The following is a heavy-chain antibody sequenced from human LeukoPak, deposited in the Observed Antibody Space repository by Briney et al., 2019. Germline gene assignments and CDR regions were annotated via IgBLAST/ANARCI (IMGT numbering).Heavy chain of an antibody. V-gene: IGHV1-69*13. Sequence: EASVKVSCKASGGTFSSYAISWVRQAPGQGLEWMGVIIPIFGKANYAQKFQGRVTITADESTSTAYMELSSLRSEDTAVYYCARGQRYDFWSGYYEWFDPWGQGTLVTVSS. CDR3: ARGQRYDFWSGYYEWFDP. CDR1: GGTFSSYA. J-gene: IGHJ5*02. D-gene: IGHD3-3*01. CDR2: IIPIFGKA.